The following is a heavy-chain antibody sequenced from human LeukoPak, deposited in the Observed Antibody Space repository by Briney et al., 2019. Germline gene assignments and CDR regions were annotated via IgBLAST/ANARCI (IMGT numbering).Heavy chain of an antibody. V-gene: IGHV3-23*01. J-gene: IGHJ4*02. CDR2: IGGSGGGI. CDR1: RFTFSSYA. Sequence: GGSLRLSCAASRFTFSSYAMSWVRQAPGMRLEWVSTIGGSGGGIYYADSVKGRFTISRDNSQSTLYLQMNSLRAEDTAVYYCAKYRGFGDSYDFWGQGTLVTVSS. CDR3: AKYRGFGDSYDF. D-gene: IGHD3-10*01.